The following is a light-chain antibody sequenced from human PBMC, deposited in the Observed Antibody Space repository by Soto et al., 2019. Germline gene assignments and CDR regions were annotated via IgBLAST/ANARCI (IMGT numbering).Light chain of an antibody. CDR1: QSVSNY. CDR2: DAS. V-gene: IGKV3-11*01. CDR3: QQRSNWPRYT. J-gene: IGKJ2*01. Sequence: EIVLTQSPATLSLSPGERATLSCRASQSVSNYLAWYQQKPGQAPRLLMYDASNRATGIPARFSGSGSGTDFTLTISRLEPEDFAVYYCQQRSNWPRYTFGQGTKRQIK.